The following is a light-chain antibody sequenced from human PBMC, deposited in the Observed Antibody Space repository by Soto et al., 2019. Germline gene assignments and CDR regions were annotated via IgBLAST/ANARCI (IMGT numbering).Light chain of an antibody. V-gene: IGKV3-15*01. CDR3: QQYDDWPLT. CDR2: DSS. CDR1: QSVGSS. J-gene: IGKJ3*01. Sequence: VLTQSPATLSVSPGEGATLSCRASQSVGSSLAWYQQKPGQAPRLLMFDSSTRATGVPAKFSGSGSGTEFTLTISILQSEDFAIFFCQQYDDWPLTFGPGTRVDI.